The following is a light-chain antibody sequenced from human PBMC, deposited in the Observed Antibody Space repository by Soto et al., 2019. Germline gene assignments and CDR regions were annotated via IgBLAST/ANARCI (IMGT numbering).Light chain of an antibody. Sequence: IQIPQSPSSLSASVGDRVTIPCRASQSITGYLNWYQQKPGKAPKLLIYAASSLQSGVPSRFSGSGSGTDFTLTISCLQPEDFATYYCQQYNSYSQTVGQGTKVDIK. J-gene: IGKJ1*01. CDR2: AAS. CDR3: QQYNSYSQT. CDR1: QSITGY. V-gene: IGKV1-39*01.